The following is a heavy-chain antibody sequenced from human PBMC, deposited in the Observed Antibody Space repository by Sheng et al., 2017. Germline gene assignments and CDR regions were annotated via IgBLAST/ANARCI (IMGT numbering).Heavy chain of an antibody. J-gene: IGHJ6*02. Sequence: EVQLLESGGGLVQPGGSLRLSCVGSGFSFDNFAMCWVRQAPGKGLEWVALISRTGEFTYYADYVKGRFTISRDNAKNSVYLQMNSLRAEDTAVYYCARDCDKRTRTNCVTHGLDAWGLGTTVTVSS. CDR2: ISRTGEFT. V-gene: IGHV3-48*03. CDR1: GFSFDNFA. D-gene: IGHD1-1*01. CDR3: ARDCDKRTRTNCVTHGLDA.